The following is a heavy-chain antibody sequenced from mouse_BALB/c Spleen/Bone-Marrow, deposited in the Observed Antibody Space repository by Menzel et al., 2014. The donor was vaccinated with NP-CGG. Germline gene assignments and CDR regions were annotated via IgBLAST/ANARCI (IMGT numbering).Heavy chain of an antibody. D-gene: IGHD2-1*01. CDR2: IYPSDSYT. CDR1: GYTFTSYW. CDR3: TLLSPMDY. Sequence: QVQLQQSGAELVRPGAPVKLSCKASGYTFTSYWINWVKQRPGQGLEWIGNIYPSDSYTNYNQKFKDKATLTVDKSSSTAYMQLSSPTSEDSAVYYCTLLSPMDYWGQGTSVTVSS. J-gene: IGHJ4*01. V-gene: IGHV1-69*02.